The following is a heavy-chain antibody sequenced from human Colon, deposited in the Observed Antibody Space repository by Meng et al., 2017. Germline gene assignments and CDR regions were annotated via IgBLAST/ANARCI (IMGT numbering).Heavy chain of an antibody. CDR1: GCSLSTTGMR. Sequence: SGPTLVKPTQTLTLTCNFSGCSLSTTGMRVSWIRQPPVKALEWLARIDWDDDKFYSTSLKTRLTISKDTSKNQVVLTMTNMDPVDTATYYCARTINYDSSNYIPFDYWGQGTLVTVSS. D-gene: IGHD3-22*01. CDR3: ARTINYDSSNYIPFDY. CDR2: IDWDDDK. V-gene: IGHV2-70*04. J-gene: IGHJ4*02.